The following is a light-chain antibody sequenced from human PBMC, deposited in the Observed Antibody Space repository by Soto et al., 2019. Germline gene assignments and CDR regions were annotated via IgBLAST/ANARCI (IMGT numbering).Light chain of an antibody. CDR2: KAS. CDR3: QHYNSYSEA. V-gene: IGKV1-5*03. CDR1: QTISSW. J-gene: IGKJ1*01. Sequence: DIQMTQSPSTLSGSGGDRVTITCRASQTISSWLAWYQQKPGKAPKLLIYKASTLKSGVPSRFSGSGSGIEFTLTISSLQPDDFATYYCQHYNSYSEAFGQGTKVDIK.